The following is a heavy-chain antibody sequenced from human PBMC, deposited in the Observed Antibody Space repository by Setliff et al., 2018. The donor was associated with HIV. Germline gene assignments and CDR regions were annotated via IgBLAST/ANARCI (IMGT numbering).Heavy chain of an antibody. CDR2: INYSGIT. Sequence: SETLSLTCTVSGGSISSHYWNWIRQPPGKGLEWIGSINYSGITNYNPSLRGRVSISVDTSKSQISLRLNSVSAADTAVYYCARDPGGLYCTSSSCQGGCFDPWGQGALVTVSS. J-gene: IGHJ5*02. CDR1: GGSISSHY. V-gene: IGHV4-59*11. D-gene: IGHD2-2*01. CDR3: ARDPGGLYCTSSSCQGGCFDP.